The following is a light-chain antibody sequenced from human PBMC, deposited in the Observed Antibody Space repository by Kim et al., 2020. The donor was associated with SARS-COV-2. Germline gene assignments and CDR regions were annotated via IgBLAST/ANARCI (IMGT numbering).Light chain of an antibody. V-gene: IGLV3-19*01. Sequence: SSELTQDPAVSVALGQTVRITCQGDSLRRFYASWFQQKPGQAPVLVIYGKNNRPSGIPDRFSGSSSGNIASLTITGAQAEDEADYYCNSRDTSGIHVVFGGGTKLTVL. CDR1: SLRRFY. CDR2: GKN. CDR3: NSRDTSGIHVV. J-gene: IGLJ2*01.